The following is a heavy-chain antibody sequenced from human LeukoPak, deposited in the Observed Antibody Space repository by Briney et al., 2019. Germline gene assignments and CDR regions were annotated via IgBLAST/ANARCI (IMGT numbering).Heavy chain of an antibody. V-gene: IGHV3-48*03. D-gene: IGHD2-8*01. CDR3: ARVGTSGPADGFDI. Sequence: PGGSLRLSCAASGFTFSSYEMNWVRQAPGKGLEWVSLISSSGSTIYYADSVKGRFTLSRDNAKKSLYLQMNSLRAEHTAVYYCARVGTSGPADGFDIWGQGTMVTVSS. CDR1: GFTFSSYE. J-gene: IGHJ3*02. CDR2: ISSSGSTI.